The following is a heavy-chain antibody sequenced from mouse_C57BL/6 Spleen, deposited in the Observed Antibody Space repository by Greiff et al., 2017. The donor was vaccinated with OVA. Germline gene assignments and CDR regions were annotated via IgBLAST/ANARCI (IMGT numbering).Heavy chain of an antibody. J-gene: IGHJ1*03. V-gene: IGHV5-4*03. CDR2: ISDGGSYT. CDR1: GFTFSSYA. Sequence: EVKLMESGGGLVKPGGSLKLSCAASGFTFSSYAMSWVRQTPEKRLEWVATISDGGSYTYYPDNVKGRFTISRDNAKNNLYLQMSHLKSEDTAMYYCARALYSNYEGNWYFDVWGTGTTVTVSS. D-gene: IGHD2-5*01. CDR3: ARALYSNYEGNWYFDV.